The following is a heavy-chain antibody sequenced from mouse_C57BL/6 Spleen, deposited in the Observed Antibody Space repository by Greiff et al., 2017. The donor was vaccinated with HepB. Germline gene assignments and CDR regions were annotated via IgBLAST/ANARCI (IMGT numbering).Heavy chain of an antibody. CDR3: AREVYYGSSYWYFDV. D-gene: IGHD1-1*01. CDR2: IYPGDGDT. J-gene: IGHJ1*03. Sequence: QVQLQQSGAELVKPGASVKLSCKASGYAFSSYWMNWVKQRPGKGLEWIGQIYPGDGDTNYNGKFKGKATRTADKSSSTAYMQLSSLTSEDSAVYFCAREVYYGSSYWYFDVWGTGTTVTVSS. V-gene: IGHV1-80*01. CDR1: GYAFSSYW.